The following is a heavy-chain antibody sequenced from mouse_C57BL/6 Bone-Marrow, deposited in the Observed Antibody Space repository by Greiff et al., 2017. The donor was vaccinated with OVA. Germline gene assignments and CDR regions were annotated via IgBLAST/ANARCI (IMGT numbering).Heavy chain of an antibody. Sequence: VKLMESGAELARPGASVKLSCKASGYTFTSYGISWVKQRTGQGLEWIGEIYPRSGNTYYNEKFKGKATLTADKSSSTAYMELRSLTSEDSAVYVCARDYGSRDFDVWGTGTTVTVSS. CDR2: IYPRSGNT. CDR3: ARDYGSRDFDV. CDR1: GYTFTSYG. D-gene: IGHD1-1*01. V-gene: IGHV1-81*01. J-gene: IGHJ1*03.